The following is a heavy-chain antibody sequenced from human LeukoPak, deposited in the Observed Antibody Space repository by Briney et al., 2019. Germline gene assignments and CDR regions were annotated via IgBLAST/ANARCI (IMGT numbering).Heavy chain of an antibody. J-gene: IGHJ4*02. V-gene: IGHV3-53*01. CDR2: IYSGGST. CDR3: ARDSRYGFGFDY. CDR1: GFTFSNAW. Sequence: GGSLRLSCAASGFTFSNAWMSWVRQAPGKGLEWVSVIYSGGSTYYADSVKGRFTISRDNSKNTLYLQMNSLRAEDTAVYYCARDSRYGFGFDYWGQGTLVTVSS. D-gene: IGHD5-18*01.